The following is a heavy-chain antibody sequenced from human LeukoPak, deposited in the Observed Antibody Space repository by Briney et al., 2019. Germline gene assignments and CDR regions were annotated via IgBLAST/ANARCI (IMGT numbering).Heavy chain of an antibody. CDR2: INHSGST. Sequence: PSETLSLTCAVYGGSFSGYYWSWIRQPPGKGLEWIGEINHSGSTNYNPSLKSRVTISVDTSKNQFSLKLSSVTAADTAVYYCARGVYGSYYFDYWGQGTPVTVSS. J-gene: IGHJ4*02. CDR3: ARGVYGSYYFDY. CDR1: GGSFSGYY. D-gene: IGHD5/OR15-5a*01. V-gene: IGHV4-34*01.